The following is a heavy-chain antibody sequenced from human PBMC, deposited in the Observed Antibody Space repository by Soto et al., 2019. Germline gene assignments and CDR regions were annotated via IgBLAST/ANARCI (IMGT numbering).Heavy chain of an antibody. J-gene: IGHJ3*02. D-gene: IGHD1-7*01. CDR1: GYTFTSDG. CDR2: ISAYNGNT. Sequence: RASVKVSCKASGYTFTSDGISWVRQAPGQGLEWMGWISAYNGNTNYAQKLQGRVTMTTDTSTSTAYMELRSLRSDDTAVYYCARDVGTTSAWGDAFDIWGQGTMVTVSS. V-gene: IGHV1-18*01. CDR3: ARDVGTTSAWGDAFDI.